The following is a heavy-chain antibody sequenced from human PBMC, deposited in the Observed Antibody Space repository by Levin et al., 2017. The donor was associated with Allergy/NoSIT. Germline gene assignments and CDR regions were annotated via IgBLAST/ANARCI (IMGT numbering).Heavy chain of an antibody. CDR2: VYHSGNT. D-gene: IGHD6-13*01. CDR1: NYSIRSHYY. Sequence: GSLRLSCAVSNYSIRSHYYWGWIRQPPGKGLQWIASVYHSGNTYYNPSLKSRVTISVDTTKNQFFLKLNSVTAADTAVYYCARGNIAAAYFDSWGHGTLVTVSS. CDR3: ARGNIAAAYFDS. V-gene: IGHV4-38-2*01. J-gene: IGHJ4*01.